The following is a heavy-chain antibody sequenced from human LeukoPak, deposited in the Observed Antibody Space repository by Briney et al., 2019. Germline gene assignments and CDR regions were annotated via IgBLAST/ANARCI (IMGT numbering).Heavy chain of an antibody. CDR1: GFTFTGYY. J-gene: IGHJ3*02. D-gene: IGHD3-10*01. Sequence: ASVKVSCKASGFTFTGYYIHWVRQAPGQGLEWMGWIYPHSGGTDYAQKFQGRVTMTRDTSISTAYMELSRLRSDDTAVYYCAKTRVGIRGVYPTGAFDIWGQGTMVTVSS. V-gene: IGHV1-2*02. CDR2: IYPHSGGT. CDR3: AKTRVGIRGVYPTGAFDI.